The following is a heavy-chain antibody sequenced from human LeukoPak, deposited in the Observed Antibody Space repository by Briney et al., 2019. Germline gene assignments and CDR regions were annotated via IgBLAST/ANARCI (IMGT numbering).Heavy chain of an antibody. J-gene: IGHJ4*02. CDR2: IIPIFGTT. CDR3: ARDVAYSSSSPEDDY. Sequence: SVKVSCKASGGTFSSYAISWVRQAPGQGLERMGGIIPIFGTTTYAQKFQNRVTITTDETTSTPYMELSSLRSEDTAVYYCARDVAYSSSSPEDDYWGQGTLVTVSS. CDR1: GGTFSSYA. D-gene: IGHD6-6*01. V-gene: IGHV1-69*05.